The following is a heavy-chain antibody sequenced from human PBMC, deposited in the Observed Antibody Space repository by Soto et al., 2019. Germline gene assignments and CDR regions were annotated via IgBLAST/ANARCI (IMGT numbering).Heavy chain of an antibody. CDR1: GFTFSVYW. Sequence: EVQLVESGGGLVQPGGSLRLSCAASGFTFSVYWMSWVRQAPGKGLEWVANIKHDGSEKYYVDSVSGRFTISRDNAKNSLYLQMSSLRAEDTAVYYCARDAAGYGDWGQGTLVTVSS. CDR2: IKHDGSEK. D-gene: IGHD5-12*01. V-gene: IGHV3-7*01. J-gene: IGHJ4*02. CDR3: ARDAAGYGD.